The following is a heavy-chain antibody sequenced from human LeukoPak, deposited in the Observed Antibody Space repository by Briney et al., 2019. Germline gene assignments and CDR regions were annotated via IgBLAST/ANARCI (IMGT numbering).Heavy chain of an antibody. D-gene: IGHD1-26*01. CDR1: GFTFESHG. J-gene: IGHJ3*01. V-gene: IGHV3-20*04. Sequence: GGSLRLSCAASGFTFESHGMSWVRQAPGEGLEWVSGLTWNGGSTSYADSVKGRFTISRDNTKKSLYLQMNSLRAEDTALYYCARDGSYIGLDVWGQGTMVTVSS. CDR2: LTWNGGST. CDR3: ARDGSYIGLDV.